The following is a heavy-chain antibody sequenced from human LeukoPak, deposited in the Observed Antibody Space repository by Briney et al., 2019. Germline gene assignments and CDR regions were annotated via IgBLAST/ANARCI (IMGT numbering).Heavy chain of an antibody. CDR1: GGSISSGSYF. CDR3: ARGAGEFDY. CDR2: IYYSGST. J-gene: IGHJ4*02. V-gene: IGHV4-39*07. D-gene: IGHD1-26*01. Sequence: SETLSLTCTVSGGSISSGSYFWDWIRQPPGKGLEWIGNIYYSGSTYYNPSLKSRVTISVDTSKNQFSLKLSSVTAADTAVYYCARGAGEFDYWGQGTLVTVSS.